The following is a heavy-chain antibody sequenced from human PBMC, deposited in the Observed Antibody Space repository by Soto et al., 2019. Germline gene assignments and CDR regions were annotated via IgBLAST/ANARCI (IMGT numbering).Heavy chain of an antibody. J-gene: IGHJ4*02. D-gene: IGHD3-22*01. CDR1: DGSMNSDSSY. CDR2: INHSGST. V-gene: IGHV4-39*01. CDR3: ARLGGYVSVGYYYLWDS. Sequence: QLQLQESGPGLVKPSETLSLTCRVSDGSMNSDSSYWGWIRQPPEKGLEWIGVINHSGSTYHNLSLKVRVTMSVDASRNQFSLKLTSMTAADTAVYYCARLGGYVSVGYYYLWDSWGQGTLVTVSS.